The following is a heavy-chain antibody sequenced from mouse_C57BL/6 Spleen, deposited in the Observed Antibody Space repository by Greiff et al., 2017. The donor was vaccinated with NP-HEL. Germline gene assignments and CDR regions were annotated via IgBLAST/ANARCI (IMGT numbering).Heavy chain of an antibody. Sequence: EVQLQQSGAELVRPGASVKLSCTASGFNIKDYYMHWVKQRPEQGLEWIGRIDPEDGDTEYAPKFQGKATMTADTSSNTAYLQLSSLTSEDTAVYYCTTPRVTSHYYAMDYWGQGTSVTVSS. CDR3: TTPRVTSHYYAMDY. CDR2: IDPEDGDT. J-gene: IGHJ4*01. V-gene: IGHV14-1*01. D-gene: IGHD2-2*01. CDR1: GFNIKDYY.